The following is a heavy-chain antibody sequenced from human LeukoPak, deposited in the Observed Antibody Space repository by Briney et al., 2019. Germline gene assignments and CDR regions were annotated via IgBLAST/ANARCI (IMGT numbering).Heavy chain of an antibody. V-gene: IGHV3-48*01. CDR3: AREDKPDASTMFDY. CDR2: ISSSSRTI. Sequence: GGSLRLSCAASGFTFSSYSMSWVRQAPGKGLEWVSYISSSSRTIYYAASVKGRCTISRDKAKNPLYLQMNNLRAEDTAVDYYAREDKPDASTMFDYWGQGTLVTVSS. D-gene: IGHD2-2*01. J-gene: IGHJ4*02. CDR1: GFTFSSYS.